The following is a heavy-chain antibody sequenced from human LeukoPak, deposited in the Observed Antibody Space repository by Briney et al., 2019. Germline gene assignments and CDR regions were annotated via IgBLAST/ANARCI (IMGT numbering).Heavy chain of an antibody. V-gene: IGHV1-8*01. Sequence: ASVKVSCKASGCTFTSYDINWVLQATGQGLEWMGWMNPNSGNTGYAQKFQGRVTMTRNTSISTAYMELSSLRSEDTAVYYCAIWGSLHYFDYWGQGTLVTVSS. CDR3: AIWGSLHYFDY. CDR2: MNPNSGNT. CDR1: GCTFTSYD. J-gene: IGHJ4*02. D-gene: IGHD7-27*01.